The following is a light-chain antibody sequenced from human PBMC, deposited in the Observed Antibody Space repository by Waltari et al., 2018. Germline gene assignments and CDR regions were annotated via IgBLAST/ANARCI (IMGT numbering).Light chain of an antibody. CDR3: QQYLQWPPAIT. Sequence: ILLTQSPATLSVSPGERATLSCRASQNINTRLAWYQHKPGQAPRLLIYGASTRAADILARFSGSGFGTDFSLTINSLQSEDFAVYYCQQYLQWPPAITFGPGTRLDFK. CDR2: GAS. J-gene: IGKJ5*01. CDR1: QNINTR. V-gene: IGKV3-15*01.